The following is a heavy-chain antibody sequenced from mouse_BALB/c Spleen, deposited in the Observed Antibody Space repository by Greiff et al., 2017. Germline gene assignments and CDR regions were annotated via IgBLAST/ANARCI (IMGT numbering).Heavy chain of an antibody. Sequence: QVQLKQSGPGLVAPSQSLSITCTVSGFSLTGYGLNWVRQPPGKGLEWLGMIWGDGSTDYNSALKSRLSISKDNSKSQVFLKMNSLQTDDTARYYCARSTMITTDFDVWGAGTTVTVSS. D-gene: IGHD2-4*01. CDR2: IWGDGST. CDR3: ARSTMITTDFDV. J-gene: IGHJ1*01. CDR1: GFSLTGYG. V-gene: IGHV2-6-7*01.